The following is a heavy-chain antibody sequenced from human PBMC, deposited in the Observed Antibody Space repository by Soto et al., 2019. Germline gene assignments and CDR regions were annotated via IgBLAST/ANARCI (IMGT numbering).Heavy chain of an antibody. CDR1: GGSVISSSSY. CDR2: IFYNGKT. J-gene: IGHJ4*02. V-gene: IGHV4-39*01. CDR3: ARLGGLTEFRVPWYKFEQ. D-gene: IGHD1-1*01. Sequence: SETLSLTCTVTGGSVISSSSYWAWIRQSPGKGLEWIGKIFYNGKTYYSPSRGSRVTMSVDSSNNLFSLSLRSVTASDTALYYCARLGGLTEFRVPWYKFEQWGRGTLVTVSS.